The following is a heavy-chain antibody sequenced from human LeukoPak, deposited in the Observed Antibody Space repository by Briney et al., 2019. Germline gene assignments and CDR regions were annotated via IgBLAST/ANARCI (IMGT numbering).Heavy chain of an antibody. V-gene: IGHV3-74*01. Sequence: GGSVRLSCGASGFTFSSHWMHWVRQAPGKALVCVSRINGGGSSTSYAHSVKGRFTVPRDNAKNTLNLQINSLRAEDTAVYSCARDLFFSDAGYSSGWRAEYFHHWGQGTLVTVSS. CDR2: INGGGSST. J-gene: IGHJ1*01. D-gene: IGHD6-19*01. CDR3: ARDLFFSDAGYSSGWRAEYFHH. CDR1: GFTFSSHW.